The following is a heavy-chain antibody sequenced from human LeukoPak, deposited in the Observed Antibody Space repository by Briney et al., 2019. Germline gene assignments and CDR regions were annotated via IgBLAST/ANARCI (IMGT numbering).Heavy chain of an antibody. J-gene: IGHJ4*02. V-gene: IGHV4-59*08. CDR1: GGPISSYY. CDR3: SRHAYYNPQDYFDS. Sequence: SETLSLTCTVSGGPISSYYWSWIRQPPGKGLEWIGYIYSSGCTDYNPSLKGRVHILVEHSKNQFSLNVTSVTVADTAVYYCSRHAYYNPQDYFDSWGQGSLVTVSS. D-gene: IGHD2/OR15-2a*01. CDR2: IYSSGCT.